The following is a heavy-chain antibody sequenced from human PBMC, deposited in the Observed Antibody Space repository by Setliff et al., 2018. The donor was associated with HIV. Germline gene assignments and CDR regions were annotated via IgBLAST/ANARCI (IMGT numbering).Heavy chain of an antibody. CDR2: INTNTGNP. J-gene: IGHJ3*02. V-gene: IGHV7-4-1*02. CDR3: ARDYHCGRDCYSAFDS. Sequence: ASVKVSCKASGYTFSSHAINWVRQAPGQGLEWMGWINTNTGNPTYGQGFTGRFVLSLDTSVSTAYLQISSLRAEDTAVYYCARDYHCGRDCYSAFDSWGQGTMVTVSS. D-gene: IGHD2-21*01. CDR1: GYTFSSHA.